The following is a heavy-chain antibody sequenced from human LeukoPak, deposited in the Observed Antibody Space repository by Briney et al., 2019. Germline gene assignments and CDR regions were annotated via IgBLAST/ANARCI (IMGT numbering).Heavy chain of an antibody. J-gene: IGHJ4*02. CDR2: FSYSGNT. Sequence: PSETLSLTCTVSGGSISSYYWAWIRQPPGKGLEWIGSFSYSGNTFYNSSLTSRVSISEDTSKNQFSLKLTSVTAADTAVYYCARPPLLWGQGILVTVSS. D-gene: IGHD2-21*01. CDR1: GGSISSYY. CDR3: ARPPLL. V-gene: IGHV4-39*01.